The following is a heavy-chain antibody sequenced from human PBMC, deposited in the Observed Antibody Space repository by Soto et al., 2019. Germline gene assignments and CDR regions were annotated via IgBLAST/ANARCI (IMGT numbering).Heavy chain of an antibody. V-gene: IGHV3-30*18. CDR1: GFTFSSYG. CDR2: ISYDGSNK. CDR3: AKDLNPSITIFGVVSSPDY. Sequence: GGSLRLACAASGFTFSSYGMHWVRQAPGKGLEWVAVISYDGSNKYYADSVKGRFTISRDNSKNTLYLQMNSLRAEDTAVYYCAKDLNPSITIFGVVSSPDYWGQGTLVTVSS. D-gene: IGHD3-3*01. J-gene: IGHJ4*02.